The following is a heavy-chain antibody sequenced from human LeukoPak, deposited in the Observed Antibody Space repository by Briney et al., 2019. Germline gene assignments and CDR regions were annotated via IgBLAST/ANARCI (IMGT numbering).Heavy chain of an antibody. Sequence: GGSLRLSCAASGFTVSSNYMSWVRQAPGKGLEWVSVIYSGGSTYYADSVKGRFTISRDNSKNTLYLQMNSLRAEDTAVYYCAREGSSSDYYYYYGMDVWGQGTTITVSS. CDR3: AREGSSSDYYYYYGMDV. V-gene: IGHV3-53*01. J-gene: IGHJ6*02. CDR2: IYSGGST. D-gene: IGHD6-6*01. CDR1: GFTVSSNY.